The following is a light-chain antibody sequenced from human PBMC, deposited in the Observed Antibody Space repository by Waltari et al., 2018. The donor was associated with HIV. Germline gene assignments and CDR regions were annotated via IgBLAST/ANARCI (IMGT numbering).Light chain of an antibody. J-gene: IGKJ3*01. CDR1: GRIRGD. Sequence: DAQVTKSRSYLSAPVGEPSKITCRPGGRIRGDLACDQQKPGRAPNCLIYSTSRLQSGVPSRFVGSVAGTLLTLAISGLLIDDFGTYYCQGADGFPHIFGAGTRVDIK. CDR3: QGADGFPHI. V-gene: IGKV1-12*01. CDR2: STS.